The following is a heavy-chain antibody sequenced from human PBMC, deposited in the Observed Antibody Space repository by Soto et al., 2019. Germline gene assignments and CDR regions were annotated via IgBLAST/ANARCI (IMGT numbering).Heavy chain of an antibody. Sequence: GGSLSLSCAASGFAFSNFALSWVRQAPGKGLEWVSSIGATGDDTYYADSVKGRFTISRDNSNNMVFLQMNKLGAEDTALYYCAKDLTRQLAYWLDPWGQGTQVTVS. CDR1: GFAFSNFA. D-gene: IGHD6-6*01. CDR2: IGATGDDT. J-gene: IGHJ5*02. CDR3: AKDLTRQLAYWLDP. V-gene: IGHV3-23*01.